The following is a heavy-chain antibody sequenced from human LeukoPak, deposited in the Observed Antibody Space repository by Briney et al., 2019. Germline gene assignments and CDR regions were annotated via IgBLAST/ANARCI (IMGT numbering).Heavy chain of an antibody. CDR1: GFTFSSYS. Sequence: GGSLRLSCAASGFTFSSYSMNWVRQAPGKGLEWVANIKQDGSEKYYVDSVKGRFTISRDNAKNSLYLQMNSLRAEDTAVYYCARGPYYDYVWGSYRPYYFDYWGQGTLVTVSS. V-gene: IGHV3-7*01. J-gene: IGHJ4*02. CDR3: ARGPYYDYVWGSYRPYYFDY. D-gene: IGHD3-16*02. CDR2: IKQDGSEK.